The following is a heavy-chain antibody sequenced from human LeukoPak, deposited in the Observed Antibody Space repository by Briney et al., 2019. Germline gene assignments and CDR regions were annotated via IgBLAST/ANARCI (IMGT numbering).Heavy chain of an antibody. Sequence: GASLRLSCAASGFTFSSYAMSWVPQAPGKGLEWVSTISSSGGSTYYADSVKGRFTISRDNSNNTLFLQMNSLRAEDTAVFYCAKDRGGGYSSSSTGFDYWGQGTLVTVSS. V-gene: IGHV3-23*01. CDR2: ISSSGGST. CDR3: AKDRGGGYSSSSTGFDY. J-gene: IGHJ4*02. CDR1: GFTFSSYA. D-gene: IGHD6-6*01.